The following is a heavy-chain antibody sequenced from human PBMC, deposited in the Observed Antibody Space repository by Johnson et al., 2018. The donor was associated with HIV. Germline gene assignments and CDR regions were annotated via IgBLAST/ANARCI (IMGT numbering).Heavy chain of an antibody. J-gene: IGHJ3*02. V-gene: IGHV3-53*02. D-gene: IGHD6-6*01. CDR3: ATSISTPPGAFDI. CDR1: GFTVSSNY. CDR2: IYSGGST. Sequence: VQLVETGGGLIQPGGSLRLSCAASGFTVSSNYMSWVRQAPGKGLEWVSVIYSGGSTYHADSVKGRFTISRDSSKNTLYLQMNSLRAGDTAVYYCATSISTPPGAFDIWGQGTMVTVSS.